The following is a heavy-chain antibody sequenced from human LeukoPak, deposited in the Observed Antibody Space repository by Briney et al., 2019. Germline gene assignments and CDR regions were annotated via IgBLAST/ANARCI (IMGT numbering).Heavy chain of an antibody. D-gene: IGHD3-10*01. V-gene: IGHV3-33*06. CDR2: IWYDGSNK. J-gene: IGHJ5*02. CDR3: AKAGATMVRGPPQKNNWFDP. Sequence: PGRSLRLSCAASGFTFSSYGMHWVRQAPGKGLEWVAVIWYDGSNKYYADSVKGRFTISRDNSKNTLYLQMNSLRAEDTDVYYCAKAGATMVRGPPQKNNWFDPWGQGTLVTVSS. CDR1: GFTFSSYG.